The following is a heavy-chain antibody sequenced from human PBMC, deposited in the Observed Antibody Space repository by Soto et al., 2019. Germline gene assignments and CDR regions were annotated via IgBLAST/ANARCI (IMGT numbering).Heavy chain of an antibody. CDR1: GGSISSSSYY. CDR2: IYYSGST. D-gene: IGHD3-10*01. J-gene: IGHJ6*03. Sequence: PSETLSLTCTVSGGSISSSSYYWGWIRQPPGKGLEWIGSIYYSGSTYYNPSLKSRVTISVDTSKNQFSLKLSSVTAADTAVYYCARITMVRGVMSGTYYMDVWGKGTTVTVSS. CDR3: ARITMVRGVMSGTYYMDV. V-gene: IGHV4-39*01.